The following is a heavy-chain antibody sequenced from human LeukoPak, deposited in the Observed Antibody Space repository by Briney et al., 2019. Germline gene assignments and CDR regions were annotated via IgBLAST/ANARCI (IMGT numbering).Heavy chain of an antibody. CDR3: ARDFPYGSGTYFAFDI. J-gene: IGHJ3*02. D-gene: IGHD3-10*01. CDR1: GGSISGYY. CDR2: IYTTGGT. V-gene: IGHV4-4*07. Sequence: SETLSLTCTVSGGSISGYYWSWIRQSAGKGLEWIGRIYTTGGTNYNPSLKSRVTMSVDTSNNQFSLKLSSVTAADTAVYYCARDFPYGSGTYFAFDIWGQGTMVTVSS.